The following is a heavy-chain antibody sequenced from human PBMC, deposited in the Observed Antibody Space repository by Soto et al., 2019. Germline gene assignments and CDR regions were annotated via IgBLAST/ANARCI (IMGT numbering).Heavy chain of an antibody. Sequence: QVQLVESGGGVVQPGRSLRLSCAASGFTFSSYGMHWVRQAPGKGLEWVAVIWYDGSNKYYADSVKGRFTISRDNSKNTLYLQMNSLRAEDTAVYYCARCVGWHGDYLDAYYYYGMDVWGQGTTVTVSS. CDR3: ARCVGWHGDYLDAYYYYGMDV. J-gene: IGHJ6*02. V-gene: IGHV3-33*01. CDR1: GFTFSSYG. CDR2: IWYDGSNK. D-gene: IGHD4-17*01.